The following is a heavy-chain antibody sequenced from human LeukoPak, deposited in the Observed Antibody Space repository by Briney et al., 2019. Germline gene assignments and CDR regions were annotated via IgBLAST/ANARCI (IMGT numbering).Heavy chain of an antibody. CDR1: GYTFTGYY. V-gene: IGHV1-2*02. J-gene: IGHJ5*01. D-gene: IGHD2-15*01. CDR2: INPNSGST. Sequence: ASVKVSCKASGYTFTGYYMHWVRQAPGQGLEWMGWINPNSGSTKYAQKFQGRVTMTRDTSLSTAYMELSRLRSDDSAVFYCARQADNNWFDSWGQGTLVTVSS. CDR3: ARQADNNWFDS.